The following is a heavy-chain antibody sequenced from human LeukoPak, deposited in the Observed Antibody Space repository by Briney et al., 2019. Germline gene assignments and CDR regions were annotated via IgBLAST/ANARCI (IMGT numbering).Heavy chain of an antibody. Sequence: ASVKVSCKASGYTFSYDINWVRQATGQGLEWMGWMNPNSGNTGYAQKFQGRVTMTTDPSTNTAYMELRSLRSDDTAVYYCASDPGYCSSTSCQSFDYWGQGTLVTVPS. CDR3: ASDPGYCSSTSCQSFDY. D-gene: IGHD2-2*03. CDR2: MNPNSGNT. J-gene: IGHJ4*02. CDR1: GYTFSYD. V-gene: IGHV1-8*01.